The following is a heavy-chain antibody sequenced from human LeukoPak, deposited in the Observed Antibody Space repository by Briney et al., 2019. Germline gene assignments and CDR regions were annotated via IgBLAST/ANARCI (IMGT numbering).Heavy chain of an antibody. CDR1: GFISSNYG. Sequence: GGSLRLSCKASGFISSNYGMHWVRQAPGKGLEWVAFIRYDGGYKNHADSVKGRFTISRDNSKNTLYLQMNSLRPEDTAVYYCAKAINTVSCNWGQGTLVTVSS. CDR2: IRYDGGYK. D-gene: IGHD2-8*02. CDR3: AKAINTVSCN. J-gene: IGHJ4*02. V-gene: IGHV3-30*02.